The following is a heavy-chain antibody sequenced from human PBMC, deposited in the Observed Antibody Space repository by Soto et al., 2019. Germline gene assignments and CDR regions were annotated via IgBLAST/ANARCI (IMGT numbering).Heavy chain of an antibody. Sequence: EVQLVESGGGVVRPGGSLRLSCEASGFTFDDYGMSWVRQAPGKGLEWVSGINWNGGSTGYADSVKGRFTISRDNAKNSLYLQMNSLRAEDTALYHCAREAEGSYQLLQVGDYYYYYYMDVWGKGTTVTVSS. CDR1: GFTFDDYG. J-gene: IGHJ6*03. CDR2: INWNGGST. D-gene: IGHD2-2*01. CDR3: AREAEGSYQLLQVGDYYYYYYMDV. V-gene: IGHV3-20*01.